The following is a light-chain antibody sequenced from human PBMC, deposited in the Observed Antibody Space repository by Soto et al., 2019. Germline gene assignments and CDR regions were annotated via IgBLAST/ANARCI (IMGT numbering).Light chain of an antibody. Sequence: EIVLTQSPGTLSLSPGERATLSCRASQSVSSSFLAWYQQKPGQAPRLLIYGASSRATGIPDRFSGSGSGSDFSFIISRLETRGCAVYYCQQYNRSAWTLGRGNSVEIK. CDR1: QSVSSSF. J-gene: IGKJ1*01. CDR2: GAS. CDR3: QQYNRSAWT. V-gene: IGKV3-20*01.